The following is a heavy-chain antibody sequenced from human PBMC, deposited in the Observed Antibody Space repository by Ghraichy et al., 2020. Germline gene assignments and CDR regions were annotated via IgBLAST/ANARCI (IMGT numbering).Heavy chain of an antibody. V-gene: IGHV3-74*01. D-gene: IGHD3-9*01. Sequence: GGSLRLSCTASGLAFDTYGMVWVRQAPGKGLVWVSRISNDGRITSYADSVKGRFTISRDNAKNTLFLQVNSLRAEDTAMYYCARDLDWILYDYWGQGTVVTVSS. CDR2: ISNDGRIT. CDR1: GLAFDTYG. J-gene: IGHJ4*02. CDR3: ARDLDWILYDY.